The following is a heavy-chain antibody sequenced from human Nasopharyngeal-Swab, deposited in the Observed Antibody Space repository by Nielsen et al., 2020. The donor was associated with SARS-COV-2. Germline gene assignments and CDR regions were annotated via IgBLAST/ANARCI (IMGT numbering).Heavy chain of an antibody. J-gene: IGHJ5*02. D-gene: IGHD6-19*01. V-gene: IGHV6-1*01. CDR2: TYYRSKWYN. Sequence: ISQSASRCLEWLGRTYYRSKWYNDYAVSVKSRITINPDTSKNQFSLQLNSVTPEDTAVYYCARIAVAGHNWFDPWGQGTLVTVSS. CDR3: ARIAVAGHNWFDP.